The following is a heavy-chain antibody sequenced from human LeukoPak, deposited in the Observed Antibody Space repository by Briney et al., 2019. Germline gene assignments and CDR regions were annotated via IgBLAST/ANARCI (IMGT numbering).Heavy chain of an antibody. D-gene: IGHD6-13*01. V-gene: IGHV3-30*02. J-gene: IGHJ3*02. CDR2: IRYDGSNK. Sequence: GGSLRLSCAASGFTFSSYGMHWVRQAPGKGLEWVAFIRYDGSNKYYADSVKGRFTISRDNSKNTLYLQMNSLRAEDTAVYYCARDRGSWYDAFDIWGQGTMVTVSS. CDR1: GFTFSSYG. CDR3: ARDRGSWYDAFDI.